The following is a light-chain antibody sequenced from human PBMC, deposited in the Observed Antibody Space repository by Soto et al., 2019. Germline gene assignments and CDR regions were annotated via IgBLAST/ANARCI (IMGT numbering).Light chain of an antibody. CDR2: EAS. V-gene: IGKV1-39*01. CDR3: QQSYRTPPFN. J-gene: IGKJ3*01. Sequence: DIQMTRSPSPLSASVGDRVYITCRTSQSINTFLNWYQAKPGKAPKLLIYEASNLGNGVPSRFSGSGSGTDFTLTISSLQPEDSATYYCQQSYRTPPFNFGPGTRVDI. CDR1: QSINTF.